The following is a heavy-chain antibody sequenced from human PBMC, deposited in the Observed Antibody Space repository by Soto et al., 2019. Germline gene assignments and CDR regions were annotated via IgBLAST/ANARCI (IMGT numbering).Heavy chain of an antibody. CDR2: VYVGNGDT. CDR3: AKNGQPPYYYYGLDV. J-gene: IGHJ6*02. Sequence: ASVKVSFKASGNTFTNYAIHWVRQAPGQRLEWMGWVYVGNGDTKYSQKFQGRVTITRDTSAGTAYMELSSLRSEDTAIYYCAKNGQPPYYYYGLDVWGQGTKVTVSS. V-gene: IGHV1-3*01. CDR1: GNTFTNYA. D-gene: IGHD2-8*01.